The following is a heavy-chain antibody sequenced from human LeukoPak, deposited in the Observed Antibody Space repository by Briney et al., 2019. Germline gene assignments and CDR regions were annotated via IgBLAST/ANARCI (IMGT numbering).Heavy chain of an antibody. D-gene: IGHD5-12*01. CDR2: IYYSGST. CDR3: ARQGYSAYEILDY. J-gene: IGHJ4*02. Sequence: SETLSLTCTAAGGSISSYYWSWIRQPPGKLPWWIGYIYYSGSTNYSPSLKSRVTISVDTSKNQFSLKLSSVTAADTAVYYCARQGYSAYEILDYWGQGTLVTVSS. CDR1: GGSISSYY. V-gene: IGHV4-59*08.